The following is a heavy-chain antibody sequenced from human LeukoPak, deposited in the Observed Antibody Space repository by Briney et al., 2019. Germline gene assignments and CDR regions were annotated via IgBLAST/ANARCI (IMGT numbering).Heavy chain of an antibody. CDR1: GYTFSDYY. D-gene: IGHD1-7*01. CDR3: ARVEGLAATSGD. Sequence: ASVKVSCKASGYTFSDYYMHWVRQAPGQGLEWMGWINPNGGGTSYAQKFQGRVTMTWDTSISTAYMELSRLTSDDTAVYYCARVEGLAATSGDWGQGTLVTVSS. CDR2: INPNGGGT. J-gene: IGHJ4*02. V-gene: IGHV1-2*02.